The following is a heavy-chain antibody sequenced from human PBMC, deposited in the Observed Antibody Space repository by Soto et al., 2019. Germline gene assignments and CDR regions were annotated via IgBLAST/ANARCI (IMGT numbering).Heavy chain of an antibody. Sequence: GGSLRLSCAASGFTFDDYAMHWVRQAPGKGLEWVSGISWSSGSIGYADSVKGRFTISRDNAKNSLYLQMNSLRAEDTALYYCAKGRSYYYYYGVDVWGQGTTVTVSS. CDR3: AKGRSYYYYYGVDV. CDR1: GFTFDDYA. J-gene: IGHJ6*02. CDR2: ISWSSGSI. V-gene: IGHV3-9*01.